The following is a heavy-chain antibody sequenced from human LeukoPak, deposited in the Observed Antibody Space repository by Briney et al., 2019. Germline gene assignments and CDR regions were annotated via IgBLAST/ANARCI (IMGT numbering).Heavy chain of an antibody. CDR3: ARAPYRGYCSGGSCPYFFDY. Sequence: GGSLRLSCAASGFTFSDSTMSWYRQAPGKGLEWVSYISSSSSTIYYADSVKGRFTISRDNAKNSLYLQMNSLRAEDTAVYYCARAPYRGYCSGGSCPYFFDYWGQGTLVTVSS. CDR1: GFTFSDST. D-gene: IGHD2-15*01. CDR2: ISSSSSTI. J-gene: IGHJ4*02. V-gene: IGHV3-48*04.